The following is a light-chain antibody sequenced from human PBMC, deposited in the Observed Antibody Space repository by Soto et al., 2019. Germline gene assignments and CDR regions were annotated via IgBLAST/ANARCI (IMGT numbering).Light chain of an antibody. J-gene: IGKJ2*01. Sequence: EIVLTQSPATLSLSPGERATLSCRASQSVSSYLAWYQQKPGQAPGLLIYDASNRATGIPARFSGSGSGTEFTLTISSLEPEDFAVYYCQQRSNWPVTFGQGTKLEIK. CDR1: QSVSSY. V-gene: IGKV3-11*01. CDR2: DAS. CDR3: QQRSNWPVT.